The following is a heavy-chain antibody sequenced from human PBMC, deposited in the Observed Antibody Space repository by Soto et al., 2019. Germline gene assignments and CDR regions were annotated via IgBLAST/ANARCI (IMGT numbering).Heavy chain of an antibody. CDR1: GYTFTSYG. Sequence: QVQLVQSGAEVKKPGASVKVSCKASGYTFTSYGISWVRQAPGQGLEWMGWISAYNGNTNYAQKLQGRVTMPTDTSTSTAYMELRSLRSDDTAVYYCARAREAIRDFWSGYFPSPHFDYWGQGTLVTVSS. V-gene: IGHV1-18*01. CDR3: ARAREAIRDFWSGYFPSPHFDY. J-gene: IGHJ4*02. CDR2: ISAYNGNT. D-gene: IGHD3-3*01.